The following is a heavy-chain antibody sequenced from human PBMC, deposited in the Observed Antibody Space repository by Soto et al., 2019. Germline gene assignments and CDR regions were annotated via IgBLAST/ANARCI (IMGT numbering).Heavy chain of an antibody. V-gene: IGHV3-33*01. CDR3: GRGPRFSPGGTCYILDP. J-gene: IGHJ5*02. Sequence: GGSLRLSCAASGFTFSNYGMHWVRQAPGKGLEWVAVIWYDGSNKYYSDSVKGRFTISIDNSKNTLYLQMNSLTDDDTAVYYCGRGPRFSPGGTCYILDPGGRETFATVSS. CDR2: IWYDGSNK. CDR1: GFTFSNYG. D-gene: IGHD2-15*01.